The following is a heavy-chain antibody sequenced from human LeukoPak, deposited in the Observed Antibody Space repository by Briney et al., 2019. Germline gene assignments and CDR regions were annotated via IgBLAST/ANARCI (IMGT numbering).Heavy chain of an antibody. J-gene: IGHJ3*02. V-gene: IGHV3-7*01. Sequence: GGSLRLSCAASGFTFIRYWMNWVRQAPGKGLEWVTNINQDGSETYYVDSVKGRFTISRDNAKNSLYLQMNSVRAEDTVVYHCERQKRGYYSPFDIWGQGTMVTVSS. CDR3: ERQKRGYYSPFDI. D-gene: IGHD3-10*01. CDR1: GFTFIRYW. CDR2: INQDGSET.